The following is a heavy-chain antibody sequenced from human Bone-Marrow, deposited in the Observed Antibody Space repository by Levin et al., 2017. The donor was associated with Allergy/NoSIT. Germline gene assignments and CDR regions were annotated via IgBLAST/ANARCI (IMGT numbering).Heavy chain of an antibody. CDR3: ARLGFLGGRSMDV. J-gene: IGHJ6*02. Sequence: SQTLSLTCAVSGASISSSNWWSWVRQPPGKGLEWIAEIYHSGTTKSNPSLKGRVTISLDKSKNQFSLKLSSVTAADTAVYYCARLGFLGGRSMDVWGQGTTVIVSS. D-gene: IGHD3-16*01. CDR2: IYHSGTT. CDR1: GASISSSNW. V-gene: IGHV4-4*02.